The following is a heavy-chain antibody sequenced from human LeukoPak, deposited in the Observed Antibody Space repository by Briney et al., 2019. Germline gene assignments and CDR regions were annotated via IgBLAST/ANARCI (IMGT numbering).Heavy chain of an antibody. CDR1: GFTFSSYS. J-gene: IGHJ4*02. CDR3: ARGVGGLGYPQYYFDY. V-gene: IGHV3-21*01. Sequence: GGSLRLSCAASGFTFSSYSMTWVRQAPGKGLEWVSSISSSSSYIYYADSVKGRFTISRDNAKNSLYLQMNSLRAEDTAVYYCARGVGGLGYPQYYFDYWGQGTLVTVSS. D-gene: IGHD3-16*02. CDR2: ISSSSSYI.